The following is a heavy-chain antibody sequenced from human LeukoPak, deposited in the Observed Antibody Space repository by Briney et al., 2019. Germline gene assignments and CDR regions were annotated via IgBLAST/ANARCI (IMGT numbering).Heavy chain of an antibody. CDR3: ARGNRIAAAGSVVYYYYYYMDV. CDR1: GYTFTSYY. V-gene: IGHV1-46*01. J-gene: IGHJ6*03. D-gene: IGHD6-13*01. CDR2: INPSGGST. Sequence: ASVKVSCKASGYTFTSYYMHWVRQAPGQGLEWMGIINPSGGSTSYAQKFQGRVTMTRDMSTSTVYMELSSLRSEDTAVYYCARGNRIAAAGSVVYYYYYYMDVWGKGTTVTVSS.